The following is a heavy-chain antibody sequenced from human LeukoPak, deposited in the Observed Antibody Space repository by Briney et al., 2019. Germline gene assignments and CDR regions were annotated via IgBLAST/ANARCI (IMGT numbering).Heavy chain of an antibody. J-gene: IGHJ4*02. CDR2: ISGSGRSGT. Sequence: GGSLRLSCAASGFTFSTYAMTWVRQAPGKGLEWVSVISGSGRSGTNYADSVKGRFTISRDNSKNTLYLQMNSLRVEDTAIYYCAKAPGGGNWNWGQGTLVTVSS. D-gene: IGHD1-20*01. CDR3: AKAPGGGNWN. CDR1: GFTFSTYA. V-gene: IGHV3-23*01.